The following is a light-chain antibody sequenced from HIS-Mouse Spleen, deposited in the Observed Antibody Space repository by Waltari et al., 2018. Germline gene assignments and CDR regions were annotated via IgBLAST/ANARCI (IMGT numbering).Light chain of an antibody. CDR2: GAS. Sequence: EIVMTQSQANLSVSPGERATLSCRASQSDSSNLAWYQQKPGQAPRLLIYGASTRATGIPARFSGSESGTEFTLTISSLQSEDFAVYYCQQYNNWPLSFGGGTKVEIK. CDR3: QQYNNWPLS. CDR1: QSDSSN. V-gene: IGKV3-15*01. J-gene: IGKJ4*01.